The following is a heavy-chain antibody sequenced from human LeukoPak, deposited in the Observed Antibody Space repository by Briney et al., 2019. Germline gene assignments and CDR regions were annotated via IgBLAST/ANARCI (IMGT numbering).Heavy chain of an antibody. J-gene: IGHJ5*02. CDR3: ARGDYYGSGSYSGWFDP. CDR2: IYYSGST. CDR1: GGSISSGDYY. V-gene: IGHV4-30-4*01. D-gene: IGHD3-10*01. Sequence: PSETLSLTCTVSGGSISSGDYYWSWIRQPPGKGLEWIGYIYYSGSTFYNPSLKSRVTISVDTSKNQFPLKLSSVTAADTAVYYCARGDYYGSGSYSGWFDPWGQGTLVTVSS.